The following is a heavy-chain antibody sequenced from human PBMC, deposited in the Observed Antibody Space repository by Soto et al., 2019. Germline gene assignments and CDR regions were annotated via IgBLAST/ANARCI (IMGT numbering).Heavy chain of an antibody. Sequence: TGGALRLSCAASGFSFSSFAMHWVRQAPGKGLEWVAVIWTDGSNKDYADSVKGRFTISRDKSKNTLYLQIKSLRAEDTAVYYCARDPRYNWNGPYYLYNWGQGTLVTVSS. V-gene: IGHV3-33*01. CDR1: GFSFSSFA. J-gene: IGHJ4*02. CDR3: ARDPRYNWNGPYYLYN. CDR2: IWTDGSNK. D-gene: IGHD1-20*01.